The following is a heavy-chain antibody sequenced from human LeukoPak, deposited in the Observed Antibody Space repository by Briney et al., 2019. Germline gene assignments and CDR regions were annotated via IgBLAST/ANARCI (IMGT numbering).Heavy chain of an antibody. CDR3: ARVGGGYHYYYMDV. D-gene: IGHD3-10*01. V-gene: IGHV4-59*01. J-gene: IGHJ6*03. Sequence: SETLSLTCTISGGSISSYYWSWIRQPPGKGREWIGYIYYSGSTNYNPSLKSRVTISVDTSKYQFTLKLSSVAAADTAVYYCARVGGGYHYYYMDVWGKGTTVTVSS. CDR2: IYYSGST. CDR1: GGSISSYY.